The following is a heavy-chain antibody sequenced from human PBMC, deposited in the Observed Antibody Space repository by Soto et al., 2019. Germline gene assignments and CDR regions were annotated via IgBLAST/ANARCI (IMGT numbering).Heavy chain of an antibody. J-gene: IGHJ5*02. CDR2: INHSGST. CDR3: ARGRRGYSYGPYNWFDP. Sequence: SETLSLTCAVYGGSFSGYYWSWIRQPPGKGLEWIGEINHSGSTNYNPSLESRVTISVDTSKNQFSLKLSSVTAADTAVYYCARGRRGYSYGPYNWFDPWGQGTLVTVSS. CDR1: GGSFSGYY. D-gene: IGHD5-18*01. V-gene: IGHV4-34*01.